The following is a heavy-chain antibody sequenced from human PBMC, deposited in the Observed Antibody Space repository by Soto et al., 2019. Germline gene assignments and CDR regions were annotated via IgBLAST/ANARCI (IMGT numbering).Heavy chain of an antibody. D-gene: IGHD3-9*01. CDR3: ARVGILTGYSPKAYYYYGMDV. Sequence: GGSLRLSCAASGFTFSSYGMHWVRQAPGKGLGWVAVIWYDGSNKYYADSVKGRFTISRDNSKNTLYLQMNSLRAEDTAVYYCARVGILTGYSPKAYYYYGMDVWGQGTTVTVSS. V-gene: IGHV3-33*01. J-gene: IGHJ6*02. CDR1: GFTFSSYG. CDR2: IWYDGSNK.